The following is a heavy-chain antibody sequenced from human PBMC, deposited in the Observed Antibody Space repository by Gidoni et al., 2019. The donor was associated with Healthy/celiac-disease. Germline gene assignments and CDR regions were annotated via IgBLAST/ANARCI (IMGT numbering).Heavy chain of an antibody. D-gene: IGHD2-15*01. Sequence: QLQLQESGPGLGTPSETLSLTCTVSGGSISSSSYYWGWIRQPPGKGREWIGSIYYSGSTYSNPSLKSRVTISVDTSKNQFSLKLSSVTAADTAVYYCARLRSGYCSGGSCYYYYGMDVWGQGTTVTVSS. V-gene: IGHV4-39*01. CDR3: ARLRSGYCSGGSCYYYYGMDV. J-gene: IGHJ6*02. CDR1: GGSISSSSYY. CDR2: IYYSGST.